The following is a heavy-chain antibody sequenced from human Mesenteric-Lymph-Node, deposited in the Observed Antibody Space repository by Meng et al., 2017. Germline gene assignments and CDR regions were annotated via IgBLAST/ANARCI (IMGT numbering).Heavy chain of an antibody. J-gene: IGHJ5*02. CDR1: GYTFTGYY. CDR2: INPNSGGT. Sequence: ASVKVSCKASGYTFTGYYMHWVRQAPGQGLEWMGRINPNSGGTNYAQKFQGRVTMTRDTSISTAYMELSRLRSDDTAVYYCARDKDHTLWLAPHLDTWGQGTLVTVSS. D-gene: IGHD6-19*01. CDR3: ARDKDHTLWLAPHLDT. V-gene: IGHV1-2*06.